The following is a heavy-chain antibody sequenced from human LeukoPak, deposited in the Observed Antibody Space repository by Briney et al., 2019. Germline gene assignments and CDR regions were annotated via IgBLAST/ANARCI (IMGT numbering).Heavy chain of an antibody. CDR1: GFTFSSYE. J-gene: IGHJ4*02. CDR3: ARPYNSG. V-gene: IGHV3-48*03. D-gene: IGHD6-19*01. CDR2: ISDSGSAL. Sequence: GGSLRLSCAASGFTFSSYEMNWVRQAPGKGLEWVSYISDSGSALYYADSVKGRFTISRDNAKNSLYLQMNRLRAEDTAVYYCARPYNSGWGQGSLVTVSS.